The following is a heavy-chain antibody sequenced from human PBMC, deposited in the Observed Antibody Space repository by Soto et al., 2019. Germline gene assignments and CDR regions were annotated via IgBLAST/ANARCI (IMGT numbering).Heavy chain of an antibody. Sequence: SETLSLTCTVSGGSISSGGYYCSWIRQHPGKGLEWIGYIYYSASTYYNPSLKSRVTISVDTSKNHFSLKLSSVTAADTAVYYCARLGGGHYGILTRLGPHYFGYRGQRTLVT. CDR2: IYYSAST. J-gene: IGHJ4*02. V-gene: IGHV4-31*03. CDR1: GGSISSGGYY. CDR3: ARLGGGHYGILTRLGPHYFGY. D-gene: IGHD3-9*01.